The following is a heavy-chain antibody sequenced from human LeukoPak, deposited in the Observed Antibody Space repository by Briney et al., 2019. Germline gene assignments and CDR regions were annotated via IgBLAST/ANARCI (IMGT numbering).Heavy chain of an antibody. CDR1: GGSISSYY. CDR2: IYYSGST. J-gene: IGHJ4*02. V-gene: IGHV4-59*01. CDR3: AGHSNGVPY. D-gene: IGHD4-11*01. Sequence: SETLSLTCTVSGGSISSYYWSWIRQPPGKGLEWIGYIYYSGSTNYNPSLKSRVTISVDTSKNQFSLKLSSVTAADTAVYYCAGHSNGVPYWGQGKLVTVSS.